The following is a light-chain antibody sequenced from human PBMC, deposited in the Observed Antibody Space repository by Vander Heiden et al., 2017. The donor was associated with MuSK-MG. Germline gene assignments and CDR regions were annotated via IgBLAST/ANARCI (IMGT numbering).Light chain of an antibody. CDR2: SNN. Sequence: QSVLTQPPSASGTPGQGVTISCSGSSSNIGSNAVNWYQHLPGTTPKLLIYSNNHRPAGVPDRFSGSKSGTSASLAISGLQSEDEAAYYCSAWDDSLNGWVFGGGTKLTVL. CDR1: SSNIGSNA. J-gene: IGLJ3*02. V-gene: IGLV1-44*01. CDR3: SAWDDSLNGWV.